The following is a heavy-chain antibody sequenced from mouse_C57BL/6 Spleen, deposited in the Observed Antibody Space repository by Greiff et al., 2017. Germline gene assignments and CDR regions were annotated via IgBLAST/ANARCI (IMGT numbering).Heavy chain of an antibody. CDR2: INPSTGGT. J-gene: IGHJ2*01. CDR1: GYSFTGYY. CDR3: ARLRDYFDY. Sequence: EVQLQQSGPELVKPGASVKISCKASGYSFTGYYMNWVKQSPEKSLEWIGEINPSTGGTTYNQKFKAKATLTVDKSSSTAYMQLTSLTSEDSAVYYCARLRDYFDYWGQGTTLTVSS. V-gene: IGHV1-42*01.